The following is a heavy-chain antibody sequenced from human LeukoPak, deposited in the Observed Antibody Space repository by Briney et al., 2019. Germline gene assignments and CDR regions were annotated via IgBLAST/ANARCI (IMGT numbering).Heavy chain of an antibody. V-gene: IGHV4-39*02. D-gene: IGHD6-13*01. CDR3: ARLRLAAAGTAYYFES. Sequence: PSETLSLTCTVSGGSVSSGGSYWAWIRQPPGTGLEWIGSIYYSGSSYYNPSLKSRVTISVDMSKSHFSLKVNSVTAADTAVYYCARLRLAAAGTAYYFESWGQGTLVTVSS. CDR1: GGSVSSGGSY. J-gene: IGHJ4*02. CDR2: IYYSGSS.